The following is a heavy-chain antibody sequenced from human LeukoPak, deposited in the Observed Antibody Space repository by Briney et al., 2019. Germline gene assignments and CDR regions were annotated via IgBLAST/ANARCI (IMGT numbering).Heavy chain of an antibody. CDR2: IYYSGST. V-gene: IGHV4-59*01. Sequence: SETLSLTCAVYGGSFSGIYWSRIRQPPGKGLEWIGYIYYSGSTNYNPSLKSRVTISVDTSKNQFSLKLSSVTAADRAVYYCARETSQKGAHYMDVWGKGTTVTVSS. J-gene: IGHJ6*03. CDR1: GGSFSGIY. CDR3: ARETSQKGAHYMDV. D-gene: IGHD3-16*01.